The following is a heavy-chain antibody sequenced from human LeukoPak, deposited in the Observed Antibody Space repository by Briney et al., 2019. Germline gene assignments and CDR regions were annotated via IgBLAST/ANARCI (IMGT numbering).Heavy chain of an antibody. D-gene: IGHD3-22*01. J-gene: IGHJ4*02. CDR3: ARHGTYYYDSSGYYPLDY. V-gene: IGHV4-59*08. CDR1: GVSISSYY. CDR2: IYYSGST. Sequence: PSETLSLTCTVSGVSISSYYWSWIRQPPGKGLEWIGYIYYSGSTNYNPSLKSRVTISVATSKPQFSLKLSSVTAADTAVYYCARHGTYYYDSSGYYPLDYWGQGTLVTVSS.